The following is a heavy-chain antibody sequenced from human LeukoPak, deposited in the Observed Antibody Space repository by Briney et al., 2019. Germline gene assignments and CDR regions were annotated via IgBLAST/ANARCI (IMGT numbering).Heavy chain of an antibody. CDR2: ISAYNGNT. CDR3: ARPYYDSSAPPYDY. D-gene: IGHD3-22*01. Sequence: ASVKVPCKASGYTFTSYGISWVRQAPGQGLEWMGWISAYNGNTNYAQKLQGRVTMTTDTSTSTAYMELRSLRSDDTAVYYCARPYYDSSAPPYDYWGQGTLVTVSS. V-gene: IGHV1-18*01. CDR1: GYTFTSYG. J-gene: IGHJ4*02.